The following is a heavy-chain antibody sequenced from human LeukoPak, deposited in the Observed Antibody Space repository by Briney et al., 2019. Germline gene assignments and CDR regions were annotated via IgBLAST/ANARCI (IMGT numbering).Heavy chain of an antibody. J-gene: IGHJ3*02. D-gene: IGHD3-10*01. CDR2: FSYRGSA. CDR1: GVSIGSSSYF. V-gene: IGHV4-39*07. Sequence: SETPSLTCTASGVSIGSSSYFWGWLRQPSGKGLEWIVSFSYRGSAYHNPSLARRLTISRYTSTSQFSLKLRSVPAADKAVYYCARQVARSLISLRLVSLDSFDIWGQGTTVTVSS. CDR3: ARQVARSLISLRLVSLDSFDI.